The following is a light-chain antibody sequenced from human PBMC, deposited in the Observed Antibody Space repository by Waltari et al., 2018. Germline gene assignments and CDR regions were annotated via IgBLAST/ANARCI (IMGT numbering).Light chain of an antibody. CDR1: QSVLYSFNNQNS. CDR3: QQYYSTPWT. Sequence: DIVMTQSPDSLAVSLGERATINCKSSQSVLYSFNNQNSLGWYQQKPGQPPKLLIYWASTRESGVPDRFSGSGSGTDFTLTISSLQAEDVAVYYCQQYYSTPWTFGQGTKVEIK. V-gene: IGKV4-1*01. CDR2: WAS. J-gene: IGKJ1*01.